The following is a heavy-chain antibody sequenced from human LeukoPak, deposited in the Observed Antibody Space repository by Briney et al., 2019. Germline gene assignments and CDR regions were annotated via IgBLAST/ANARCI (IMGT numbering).Heavy chain of an antibody. CDR3: ARLPGYSCSWYYFDY. CDR2: IYPGDSDT. CDR1: GYSFTSYW. D-gene: IGHD6-13*01. V-gene: IGHV5-51*01. Sequence: GESLKISCKGSGYSFTSYWIGWVRQMPGKGLEWMGIIYPGDSDTRYSPSFQGQVTISADKSISTAYLQWSSLKASDTAMYYCARLPGYSCSWYYFDYWGQGTLVTVSS. J-gene: IGHJ4*02.